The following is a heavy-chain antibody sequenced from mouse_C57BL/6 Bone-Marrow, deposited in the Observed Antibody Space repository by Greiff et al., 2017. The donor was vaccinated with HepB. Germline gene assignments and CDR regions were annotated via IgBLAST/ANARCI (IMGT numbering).Heavy chain of an antibody. CDR1: GYTFTSYW. CDR3: ARKGWLLPHYYAMDY. J-gene: IGHJ4*01. Sequence: QVQLQQPGAELVRPGTSVKLSCKASGYTFTSYWMHWVKQRPGQGLEWIGVIDPSDSYTNYNQKFKGKATLTVDTSSSTAYMQLSSLTSEDSAVYYCARKGWLLPHYYAMDYWGQGTSVTVSS. D-gene: IGHD2-3*01. CDR2: IDPSDSYT. V-gene: IGHV1-59*01.